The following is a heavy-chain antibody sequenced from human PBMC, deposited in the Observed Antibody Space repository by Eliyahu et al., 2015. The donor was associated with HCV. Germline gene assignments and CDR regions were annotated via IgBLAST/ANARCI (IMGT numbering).Heavy chain of an antibody. Sequence: EVQLVESGGGLVQPGGSLRLSCAASGFTFSSYWMXWVRQAPGKGLEWVANIKEDGSDKYYVDSVTGRFTISRDNAKNSLYLQMNSLRAEDTAVYYCARDLRRILWWENDLWGQGTLVTVSS. D-gene: IGHD2-21*01. J-gene: IGHJ5*02. V-gene: IGHV3-7*01. CDR2: IKEDGSDK. CDR1: GFTFSSYW. CDR3: ARDLRRILWWENDL.